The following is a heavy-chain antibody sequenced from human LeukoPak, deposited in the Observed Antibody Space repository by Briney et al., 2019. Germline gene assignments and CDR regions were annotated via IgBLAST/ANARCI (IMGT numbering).Heavy chain of an antibody. CDR3: TRDYRSGTINPFFDY. V-gene: IGHV3-49*04. J-gene: IGHJ4*02. Sequence: GGSLRLSCTASGFTFGDYFVSWVRQAPGKGLEWVSFIRSRAYGGTTEYAASVKGRFTISRDDSKSIAYLQMSSLKTEDTAVYYCTRDYRSGTINPFFDYWGQGILVAVSS. CDR2: IRSRAYGGTT. CDR1: GFTFGDYF. D-gene: IGHD1-7*01.